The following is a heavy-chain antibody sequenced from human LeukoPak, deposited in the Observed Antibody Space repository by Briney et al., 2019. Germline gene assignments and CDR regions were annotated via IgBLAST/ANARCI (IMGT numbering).Heavy chain of an antibody. CDR3: ARLIGVSSSGGDYYYYGMDV. D-gene: IGHD6-6*01. Sequence: GESLQISCKGSGYSFTSYWISWVRQMPGKGLEWMGRIDPSDSYTNYSPSFQGHVTISADKSISTAYLQWSSLKASDTAMYYCARLIGVSSSGGDYYYYGMDVWGQGTTVTVSS. CDR2: IDPSDSYT. V-gene: IGHV5-10-1*01. J-gene: IGHJ6*02. CDR1: GYSFTSYW.